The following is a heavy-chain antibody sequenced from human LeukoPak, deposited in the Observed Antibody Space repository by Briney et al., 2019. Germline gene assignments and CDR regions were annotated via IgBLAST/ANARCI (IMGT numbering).Heavy chain of an antibody. CDR2: IYHSGST. J-gene: IGHJ4*02. Sequence: SETLSLTCTVSGYSISSGYYWGWIRQPPGKGLEWIGSIYHSGSTYYNPSLKSRVTISVDMSKNQFSLKLSSVTAADTAVYYCARVVGEIDYWGQGTLVTVSS. CDR1: GYSISSGYY. CDR3: ARVVGEIDY. V-gene: IGHV4-38-2*02.